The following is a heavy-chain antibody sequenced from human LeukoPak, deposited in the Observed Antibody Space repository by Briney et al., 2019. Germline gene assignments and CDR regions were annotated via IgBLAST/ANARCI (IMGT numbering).Heavy chain of an antibody. CDR2: IDPNSGGT. D-gene: IGHD2-15*01. J-gene: IGHJ5*02. CDR1: GYTFTNYG. Sequence: ASVKVSCKASGYTFTNYGISWVRQAPGQGLEWMGWIDPNSGGTNYAQKFQGRVTMTRDTSISTAYMELSRLRSDDTAVYYCARDNCRFCSGGSVNWFDPWGQGTLVTVSS. V-gene: IGHV1-2*02. CDR3: ARDNCRFCSGGSVNWFDP.